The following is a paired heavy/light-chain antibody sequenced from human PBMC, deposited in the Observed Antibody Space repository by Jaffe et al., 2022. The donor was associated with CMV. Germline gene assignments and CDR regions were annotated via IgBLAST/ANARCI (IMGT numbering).Heavy chain of an antibody. Sequence: QVQLVESGGGLVKPGGSLRLSCAASGFTFSDYYMSWIRQAPGKGLEWVSYISSSGSTIYYADSVKGRFTISRDNAKNSLYLQMNSLRAEDTAVYYCARDRPSYYGMDVWGQGTTVTVSS. J-gene: IGHJ6*02. CDR1: GFTFSDYY. V-gene: IGHV3-11*01. CDR2: ISSSGSTI. CDR3: ARDRPSYYGMDV.
Light chain of an antibody. Sequence: EIVLTQSPATLSLSPGERATLSCRASQSVSSYLAWYQQKPGQAPRLLIYDASNRATGIPARFSGSGSGTDFTLTISSLEPEDFAVYYCQQRSNWPPGTFGQGTKVEIK. CDR3: QQRSNWPPGT. CDR1: QSVSSY. V-gene: IGKV3-11*01. J-gene: IGKJ1*01. CDR2: DAS.